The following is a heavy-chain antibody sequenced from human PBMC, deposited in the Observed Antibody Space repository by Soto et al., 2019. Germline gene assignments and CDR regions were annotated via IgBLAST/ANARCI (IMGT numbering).Heavy chain of an antibody. Sequence: QVQLVESGGGVVQPGRSLRLSCAASGFTFSSYAMHWVRQAPGKGLEWVAVISYDESNKYYADSVKGRFTISRDNSKNTLYLQMNSLRAEDTAVYYCASLIAVAGLAPMRSFDYWGQGTLVTVSS. D-gene: IGHD6-19*01. CDR1: GFTFSSYA. CDR3: ASLIAVAGLAPMRSFDY. V-gene: IGHV3-30-3*01. CDR2: ISYDESNK. J-gene: IGHJ4*02.